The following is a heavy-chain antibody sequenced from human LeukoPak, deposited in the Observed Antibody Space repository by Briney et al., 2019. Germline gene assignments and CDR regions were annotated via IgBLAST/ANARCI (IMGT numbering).Heavy chain of an antibody. CDR2: IHYSGST. CDR3: ARQGGGFWYFDL. D-gene: IGHD6-25*01. J-gene: IGHJ2*01. V-gene: IGHV4-39*01. CDR1: GGSISLFKYY. Sequence: SETLSLTCTVSGGSISLFKYYWGWIRRPPGKGLEWIANIHYSGSTYYNPSPRTRLTISVDTSKNQFSLKLSSVTAADTAVYLCARQGGGFWYFDLWGRGTLVTVSS.